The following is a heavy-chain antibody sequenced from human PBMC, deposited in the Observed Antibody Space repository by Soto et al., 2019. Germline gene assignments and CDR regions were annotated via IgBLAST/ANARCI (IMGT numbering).Heavy chain of an antibody. CDR2: IYHSGST. J-gene: IGHJ4*02. CDR3: ARMVGATLVDF. D-gene: IGHD1-26*01. V-gene: IGHV4-4*02. Sequence: QVHLQESGPGLVRPSGTLSLTCAVSGASIISTTSHNWWSWVRQPPGKGLEWIGEIYHSGSTNYNPDLKSXXTXSXXKSPNQFSLRLTSVTAADTAVYYCARMVGATLVDFWGQGTLVTVSS. CDR1: GASIISTTSHNW.